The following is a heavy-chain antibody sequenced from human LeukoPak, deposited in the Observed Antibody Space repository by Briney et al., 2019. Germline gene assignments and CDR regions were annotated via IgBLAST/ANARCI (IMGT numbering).Heavy chain of an antibody. V-gene: IGHV4-34*01. Sequence: SETLSLTCAVYGGSFSGYYWSWIRQPPGKGLEWIGEINHSGSTNYNPSLKSRVTISVDTSKNQFSLKLSSVTAADTAVYYCARGLDIAAAGPDYWGQGTLVTVSS. CDR1: GGSFSGYY. J-gene: IGHJ4*02. CDR3: ARGLDIAAAGPDY. CDR2: INHSGST. D-gene: IGHD6-13*01.